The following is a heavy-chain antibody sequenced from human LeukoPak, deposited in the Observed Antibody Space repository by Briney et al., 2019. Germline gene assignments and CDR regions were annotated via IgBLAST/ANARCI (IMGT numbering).Heavy chain of an antibody. V-gene: IGHV1-46*01. D-gene: IGHD3-16*02. CDR1: ENTFTNYY. CDR3: ARDSRFTFGGVIAPYYYYGMDV. CDR2: INPNGGRT. Sequence: ASVKVSCKASENTFTNYYMHWVRQAPGQGLEWLGIINPNGGRTAYAQNFQGRVSMTRDTSTTTVYMELSSLRSDDTAVYYCARDSRFTFGGVIAPYYYYGMDVWGQGTTVTVSS. J-gene: IGHJ6*02.